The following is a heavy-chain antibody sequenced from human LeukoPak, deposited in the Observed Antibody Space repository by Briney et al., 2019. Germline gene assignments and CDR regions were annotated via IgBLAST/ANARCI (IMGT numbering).Heavy chain of an antibody. CDR3: ARVGHCSGGSCYPNWFDP. Sequence: EASVKVSCKASGYTFTSYGSSWVRQAPGQGLEWMGWISAYNGNTNYAQKLQGRVTMTTDTSTSTAYMELRSLRSDDTAVYYCARVGHCSGGSCYPNWFDPWGQGTLVTVSS. J-gene: IGHJ5*02. CDR2: ISAYNGNT. D-gene: IGHD2-15*01. CDR1: GYTFTSYG. V-gene: IGHV1-18*01.